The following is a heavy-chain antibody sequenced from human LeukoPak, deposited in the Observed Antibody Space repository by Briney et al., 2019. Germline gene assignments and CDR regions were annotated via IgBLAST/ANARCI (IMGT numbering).Heavy chain of an antibody. D-gene: IGHD3-10*01. J-gene: IGHJ4*02. CDR1: GFTFGDYA. V-gene: IGHV3-49*04. Sequence: PGRSLRLSCTVSGFTFGDYAVSWVRQAPGKGLEWVGFIRSKAYGGTTEYAASVKGRFTISRDDSKSIAHLQMNSLKTEDTAVYYCTRDPLHYYGSGSYYHFDYWGQGTLVTVSS. CDR2: IRSKAYGGTT. CDR3: TRDPLHYYGSGSYYHFDY.